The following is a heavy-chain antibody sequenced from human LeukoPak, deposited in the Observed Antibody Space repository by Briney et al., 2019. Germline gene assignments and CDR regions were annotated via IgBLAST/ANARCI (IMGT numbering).Heavy chain of an antibody. CDR1: GFTFSSYA. Sequence: PGGSLRLSCAASGFTFSSYAMHWVRQAPGKGLEWVAVISYDGSNKYYADSVKGRFTISRDNSKNTLYLQMNSLRAEDTAVYYCARVVPPTDYGSGSYFWDPYYFDYWGQGTLVTVSS. CDR2: ISYDGSNK. V-gene: IGHV3-30*04. J-gene: IGHJ4*02. CDR3: ARVVPPTDYGSGSYFWDPYYFDY. D-gene: IGHD3-10*01.